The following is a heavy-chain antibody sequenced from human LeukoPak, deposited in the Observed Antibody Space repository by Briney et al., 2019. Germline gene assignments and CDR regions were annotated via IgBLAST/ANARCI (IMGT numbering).Heavy chain of an antibody. CDR1: GYTFTSYG. V-gene: IGHV1-18*01. CDR3: ARDPPATGYYGSGSYSY. D-gene: IGHD3-10*01. J-gene: IGHJ4*02. Sequence: ASVKVSCKASGYTFTSYGISWVRQAPGQGLEWMGWISAYNGNTNYAQKLQGRVTMTTDTSTSTAYMELRSLRSDDTAVYYCARDPPATGYYGSGSYSYWGQGTLVTVSS. CDR2: ISAYNGNT.